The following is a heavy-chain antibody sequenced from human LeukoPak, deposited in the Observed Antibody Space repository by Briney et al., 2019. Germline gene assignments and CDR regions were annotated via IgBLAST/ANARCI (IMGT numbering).Heavy chain of an antibody. D-gene: IGHD2-8*01. CDR1: GYTFTSYG. Sequence: GASVKVSCKASGYTFTSYGISWVRQAPGQGLEWMGWISAYNGNTNYAQKLQGRVTMTTDTSTSTAYMELRSLRSDDTAVYYCASALLGYCTNGVCSLGYWGQGTLVTVSS. J-gene: IGHJ4*02. CDR2: ISAYNGNT. CDR3: ASALLGYCTNGVCSLGY. V-gene: IGHV1-18*01.